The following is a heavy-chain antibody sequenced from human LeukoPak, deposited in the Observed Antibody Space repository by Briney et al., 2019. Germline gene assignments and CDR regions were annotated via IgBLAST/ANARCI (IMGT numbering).Heavy chain of an antibody. CDR3: ARAPWLVRQSHGTGDY. CDR1: GYTFTSYA. D-gene: IGHD6-19*01. CDR2: INTNTGNP. J-gene: IGHJ4*02. Sequence: ASVMLSCKASGYTFTSYAMNWVRQAPGQGLEWMGWINTNTGNPTYAQGFTGRFVFSLDTSVSTAYLQISSLKAEDTAVYYCARAPWLVRQSHGTGDYWGQGTLVTVSS. V-gene: IGHV7-4-1*02.